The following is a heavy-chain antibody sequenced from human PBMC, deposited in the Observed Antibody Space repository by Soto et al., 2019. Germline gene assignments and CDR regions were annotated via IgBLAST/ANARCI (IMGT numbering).Heavy chain of an antibody. CDR2: IYYSGGT. D-gene: IGHD1-20*01. CDR3: ARRYGYSFDY. CDR1: GGSSSSYY. V-gene: IGHV4-59*08. Sequence: QVQLQESGPGLVKPSETLSLTCTVSGGSSSSYYWSWIRQPPGKGLEWIGYIYYSGGTNYNPSLKSRVTISVDTSKNQFSLKLSSVTAADTAVYYCARRYGYSFDYWGQGTLVTVSS. J-gene: IGHJ4*02.